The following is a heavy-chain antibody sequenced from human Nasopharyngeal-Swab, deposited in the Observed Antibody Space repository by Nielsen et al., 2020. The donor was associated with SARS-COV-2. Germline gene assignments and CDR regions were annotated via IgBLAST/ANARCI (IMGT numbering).Heavy chain of an antibody. D-gene: IGHD6-19*01. Sequence: SETLSLTCTVSGGSISSSSYYWGWIRQPPGKGLEWIGSIYYSGSTYYNPSLKSRVTISVDTSQNQSSLKLSSVTAADTAVYYCATPGIAVVGAFDIWGQGTMVTVSS. J-gene: IGHJ3*02. V-gene: IGHV4-39*01. CDR2: IYYSGST. CDR3: ATPGIAVVGAFDI. CDR1: GGSISSSSYY.